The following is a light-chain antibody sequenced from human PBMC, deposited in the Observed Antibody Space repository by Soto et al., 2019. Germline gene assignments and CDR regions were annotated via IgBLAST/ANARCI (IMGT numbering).Light chain of an antibody. V-gene: IGKV4-1*01. CDR2: GAS. CDR3: QQYSDLPMT. J-gene: IGKJ5*01. CDR1: QSVLYRSNNKNY. Sequence: IVSTNSPPCLAVSLCESSTINFKSGQSVLYRSNNKNYLAWYQQKPGQAPRLLIYGASTRATGIPARFSGSGSGTEFTLTISRLEPEDFAVYFCQQYSDLPMTFGQGTRLEV.